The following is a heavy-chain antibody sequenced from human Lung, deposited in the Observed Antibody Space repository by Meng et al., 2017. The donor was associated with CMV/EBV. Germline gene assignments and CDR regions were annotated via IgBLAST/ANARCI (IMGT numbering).Heavy chain of an antibody. Sequence: ESLKISCTVSAASISSHYWSWIRQSPGKGLEWIGYMYYSGISNYNPSLGGRATILLDMSKNQFSLKLTSVTAADTAVYFCARYYCSGSSCYTTNWFDPWGQGIQVTSPQ. CDR3: ARYYCSGSSCYTTNWFDP. D-gene: IGHD2-8*02. J-gene: IGHJ5*02. CDR2: MYYSGIS. V-gene: IGHV4-59*11. CDR1: AASISSHY.